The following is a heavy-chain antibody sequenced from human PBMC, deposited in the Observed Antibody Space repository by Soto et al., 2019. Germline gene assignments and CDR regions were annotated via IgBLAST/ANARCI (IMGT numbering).Heavy chain of an antibody. J-gene: IGHJ6*02. Sequence: QVQLVQSGAEVKKPGSSVKVSCKASGGTFSSYTISWVRQAPGQGLEWMGRIIPILGIANYAQKFQGRVTITADKSTSTAYMELSSLRSEDTAVYYCARRARPMGYGTYYYYSGMDVWGQGTTVTVSS. D-gene: IGHD5-18*01. V-gene: IGHV1-69*02. CDR3: ARRARPMGYGTYYYYSGMDV. CDR2: IIPILGIA. CDR1: GGTFSSYT.